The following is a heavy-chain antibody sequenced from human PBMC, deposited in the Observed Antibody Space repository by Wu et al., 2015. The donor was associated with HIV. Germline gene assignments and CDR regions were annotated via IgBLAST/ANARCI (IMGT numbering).Heavy chain of an antibody. CDR2: IIPIFGTA. V-gene: IGHV1-69*13. CDR3: ARDYYDSSGYYDAFDI. Sequence: QVQLVQSGAEVKKPGSSVKVSCKASGGTFSSYAISWVRQAPGQGLEWMGRIIPIFGTANYAQKFLGRVTITADESTSTAYMELSSLRSEDTAVYYCARDYYDSSGYYDAFDIWGQGTMVTVSS. CDR1: GGTFSSYA. D-gene: IGHD3-22*01. J-gene: IGHJ3*02.